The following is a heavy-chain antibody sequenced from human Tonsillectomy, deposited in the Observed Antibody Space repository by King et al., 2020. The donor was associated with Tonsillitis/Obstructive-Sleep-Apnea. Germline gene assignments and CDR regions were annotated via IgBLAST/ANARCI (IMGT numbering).Heavy chain of an antibody. J-gene: IGHJ4*02. V-gene: IGHV4-59*01. CDR1: GGSISSYY. D-gene: IGHD3-10*01. CDR3: ARHYYGSGSYQRYFDY. CDR2: IYYSGST. Sequence: QLQESGPGLVKPSETLSLTCTVSGGSISSYYWSWIRQPPGKGLEWIGYIYYSGSTNYNPSLKSRVTISVDTSKNKFSLKLSSVTAADTAVYYCARHYYGSGSYQRYFDYWGQGTLVTVSS.